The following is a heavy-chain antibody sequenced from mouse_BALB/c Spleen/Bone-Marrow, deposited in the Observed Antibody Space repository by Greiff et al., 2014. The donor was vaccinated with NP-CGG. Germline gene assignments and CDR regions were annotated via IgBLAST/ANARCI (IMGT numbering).Heavy chain of an antibody. Sequence: EVQGVESGGGLVQPGSSLRLSCATSGFTFTDYYMNWVRQPPGKALEWLGFIRNKANGYTTEFSASVKGRFTIYRDNSQSILYLQMNTLRAEDSATYYCARYDGYSDNAMDYWGLGTSVTVSS. J-gene: IGHJ4*01. CDR1: GFTFTDYY. D-gene: IGHD2-3*01. CDR3: ARYDGYSDNAMDY. V-gene: IGHV7-3*02. CDR2: IRNKANGYTT.